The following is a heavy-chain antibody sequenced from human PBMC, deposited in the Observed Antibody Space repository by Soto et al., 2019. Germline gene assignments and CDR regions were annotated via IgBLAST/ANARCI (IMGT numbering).Heavy chain of an antibody. D-gene: IGHD3-9*01. CDR2: IYYSGST. J-gene: IGHJ3*02. V-gene: IGHV4-39*01. CDR1: GGSISSSSYY. Sequence: QLQLQESGPGLVKPSETLSLTCTVSGGSISSSSYYWGWIRQPPGKGLEWIGSIYYSGSTYYNPSLNIRVTLSVHTSKNRFSLKLSSVTAADTTVYYCARFFGVLRYFDWLSQPWPDAFDIWGQGTMVTVSS. CDR3: ARFFGVLRYFDWLSQPWPDAFDI.